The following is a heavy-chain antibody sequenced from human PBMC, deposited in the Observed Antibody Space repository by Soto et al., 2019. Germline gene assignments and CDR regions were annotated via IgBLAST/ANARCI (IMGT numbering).Heavy chain of an antibody. CDR1: GGSISSSSYS. D-gene: IGHD2-2*01. Sequence: QLQLPESGPRLVKPSETLSLTCSVSGGSISSSSYSWGWIRQPPGKGLEWIGTIYYSGSTHYNPSLERRVAISADTPNNQLSLRLSSVTAADTAVYYCGRQPGHCGSTTCFGYYSVDVWGQGTTVTVS. V-gene: IGHV4-39*01. J-gene: IGHJ6*02. CDR3: GRQPGHCGSTTCFGYYSVDV. CDR2: IYYSGST.